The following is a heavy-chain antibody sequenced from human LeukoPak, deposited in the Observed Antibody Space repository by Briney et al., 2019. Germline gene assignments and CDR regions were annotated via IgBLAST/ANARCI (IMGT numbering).Heavy chain of an antibody. J-gene: IGHJ6*02. CDR3: ARGVYDFWSGYYSDYRGMDV. D-gene: IGHD3-3*01. Sequence: SGGSLRLSCAASGFIFSSYAMHWVRQAPGKGLEYVSAISSNGGSTYFANSVKGRFTVSRDNSKNTLYLQMGSLRAEDMAVYYCARGVYDFWSGYYSDYRGMDVWGQGTTVTVSS. V-gene: IGHV3-64*01. CDR1: GFIFSSYA. CDR2: ISSNGGST.